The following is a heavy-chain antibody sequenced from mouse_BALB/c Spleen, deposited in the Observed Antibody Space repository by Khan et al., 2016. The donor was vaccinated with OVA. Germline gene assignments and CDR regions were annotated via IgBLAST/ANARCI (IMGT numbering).Heavy chain of an antibody. CDR3: VRDGAYTRNDGLFGY. J-gene: IGHJ3*01. Sequence: QVQLQQSGAELARPGASVKMSCKASGYTFASYTIHWIKQRPGQGLEWIGYINPSNGYTNYNQKFKDKATLTADKSSTTAYMQLSSLTSDDSAVYNCVRDGAYTRNDGLFGYWGQGTLVTVSA. V-gene: IGHV1-4*01. CDR1: GYTFASYT. D-gene: IGHD2-14*01. CDR2: INPSNGYT.